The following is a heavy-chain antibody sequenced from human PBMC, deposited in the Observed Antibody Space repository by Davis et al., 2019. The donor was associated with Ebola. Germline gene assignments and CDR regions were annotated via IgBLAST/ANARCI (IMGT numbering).Heavy chain of an antibody. D-gene: IGHD1-26*01. CDR1: GYSFTNYW. CDR2: IYPGDSDT. Sequence: GESLKISCKASGYSFTNYWIGWVRQMPGKGLEWVALIYPGDSDTRYSPSFQGQVTISADKSISTAYLQWSGLKASDTAMFYCARRPGVGSHFDYWGQGTLVTVSS. CDR3: ARRPGVGSHFDY. V-gene: IGHV5-51*01. J-gene: IGHJ4*02.